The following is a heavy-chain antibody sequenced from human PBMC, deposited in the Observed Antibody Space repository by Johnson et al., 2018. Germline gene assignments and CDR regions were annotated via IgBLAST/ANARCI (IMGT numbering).Heavy chain of an antibody. Sequence: LVESGGGAVQPGRSLRLHCASYGFTFSNYGMHWVRQAPGKGLEWEALISYDGRNQYSPDSVKGRFTISTDNSKNTRYLQMDSLRPEDTAVYYCVRSTGVIRAEDFQNWGQGTLVTVSS. J-gene: IGHJ1*01. CDR2: ISYDGRNQ. CDR1: GFTFSNYG. D-gene: IGHD4-23*01. V-gene: IGHV3-30*03. CDR3: VRSTGVIRAEDFQN.